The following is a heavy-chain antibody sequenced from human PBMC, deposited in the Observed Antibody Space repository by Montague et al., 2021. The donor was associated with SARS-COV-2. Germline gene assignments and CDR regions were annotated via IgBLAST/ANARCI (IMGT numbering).Heavy chain of an antibody. V-gene: IGHV4-39*01. CDR3: VEIVGAADY. Sequence: SETLSLTCTVSGGSIISSSYYWGWIRQPPGKLLEWIGSIYYSGSTYYNPSLKSRVTISVDTSKNQFSLKLSSVTAADTAVYYCVEIVGAADYWGQGTLVTVSS. D-gene: IGHD1-26*01. J-gene: IGHJ4*02. CDR1: GGSIISSSYY. CDR2: IYYSGST.